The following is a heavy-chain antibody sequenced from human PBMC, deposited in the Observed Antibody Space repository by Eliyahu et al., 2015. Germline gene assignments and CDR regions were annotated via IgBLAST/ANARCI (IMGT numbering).Heavy chain of an antibody. CDR1: XXTSXSYA. CDR3: AKDRGNDYGDQIDY. D-gene: IGHD4-17*01. V-gene: IGHV3-23*01. CDR2: ITASGGST. J-gene: IGHJ4*02. Sequence: EVQLLESGGGLVQPGGSXRLSCTASXXTSXSYAMIWVRQAPGKGLEWVSGITASGGSTYYADSVKGRFTISRDNSKNTLYLQMNSLRXEDTAKYYCAKDRGNDYGDQIDYWGQGTLVTVSS.